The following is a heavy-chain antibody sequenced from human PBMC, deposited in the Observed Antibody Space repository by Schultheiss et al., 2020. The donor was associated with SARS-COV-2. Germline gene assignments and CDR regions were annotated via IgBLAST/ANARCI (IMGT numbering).Heavy chain of an antibody. CDR2: INHSGST. Sequence: SETLSLTCTVSGGSISSYYWSWIRQPPGKGLEWIGEINHSGSTYYNPSLKSRVTISVDTSKNQFSLQLNSVTPEDTAVYYCTRGPNYVRFDPWGQGTLVTVSS. D-gene: IGHD3-16*01. V-gene: IGHV4-34*01. CDR1: GGSISSYY. CDR3: TRGPNYVRFDP. J-gene: IGHJ5*02.